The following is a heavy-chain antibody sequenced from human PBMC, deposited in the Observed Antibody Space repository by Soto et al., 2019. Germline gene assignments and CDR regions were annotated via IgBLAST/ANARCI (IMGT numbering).Heavy chain of an antibody. V-gene: IGHV5-51*01. CDR1: GDSFSSYW. CDR3: ARPLCSGGSCYSSPYDAFDI. Sequence: GESLTISCKGSGDSFSSYWSGSFRQMPGKDLEWMGIIYPGDSDTRYSPSFQGQVTISADKSISTAYLQWSSLKASDTAMYYCARPLCSGGSCYSSPYDAFDIRGQGTMVTVSS. D-gene: IGHD2-15*01. J-gene: IGHJ3*02. CDR2: IYPGDSDT.